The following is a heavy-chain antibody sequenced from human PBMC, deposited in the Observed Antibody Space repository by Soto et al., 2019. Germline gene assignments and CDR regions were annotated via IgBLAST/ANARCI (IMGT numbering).Heavy chain of an antibody. CDR2: IWYDGSNK. Sequence: QVQLVESGGGVVQPGRSLRLSCAASGFTFSSYGMHWVRQAPGKGLEWVAVIWYDGSNKYYADSVKGRFTISRDNSKNTLYLQMHSLRDEDTAVYYCARCCAFDIWGQGTMVTVSS. V-gene: IGHV3-33*01. J-gene: IGHJ3*02. CDR3: ARCCAFDI. CDR1: GFTFSSYG.